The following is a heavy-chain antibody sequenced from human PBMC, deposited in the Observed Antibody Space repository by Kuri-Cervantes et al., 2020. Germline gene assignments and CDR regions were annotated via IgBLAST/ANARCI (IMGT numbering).Heavy chain of an antibody. CDR1: GYTFTSYA. CDR2: ISAYNGNT. CDR3: ARDRPSSGEWFGDFIITYYYYGMDV. V-gene: IGHV1-18*01. J-gene: IGHJ6*02. D-gene: IGHD3-10*01. Sequence: ASVKVSCKASGYTFTSYAMHWVRQAPGQRLEWMGWISAYNGNTNYAQKLQGRVTMTTDTSTSTAYMELRSLRSDDTAVYYCARDRPSSGEWFGDFIITYYYYGMDVWGQGTTVTVSS.